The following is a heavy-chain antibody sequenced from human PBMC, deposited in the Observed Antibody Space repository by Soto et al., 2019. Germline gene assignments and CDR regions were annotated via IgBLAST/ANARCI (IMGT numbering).Heavy chain of an antibody. CDR3: AREGGGVYCSGGSCYGRYFDF. V-gene: IGHV3-53*01. J-gene: IGHJ4*02. CDR2: IYSGGST. Sequence: PGGSLRLSCAASGFTVSNNYMSWVRQAPGKGLEWVSIIYSGGSTYYAGSVQGRFTISRDNSKNTLLLQMSSLRAEDTAVYYCAREGGGVYCSGGSCYGRYFDFWGQGTRVTVSS. CDR1: GFTVSNNY. D-gene: IGHD2-15*01.